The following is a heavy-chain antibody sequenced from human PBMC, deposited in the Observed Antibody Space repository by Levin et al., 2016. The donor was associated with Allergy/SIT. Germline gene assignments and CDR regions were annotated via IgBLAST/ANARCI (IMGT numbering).Heavy chain of an antibody. CDR3: ARGHREDDILTGYYLRLDP. D-gene: IGHD3-9*01. V-gene: IGHV1-3*01. CDR2: INAGNGNT. J-gene: IGHJ5*02. Sequence: WVRQAPGQRLEWMGWINAGNGNTKYSQKFQGRVTITRDTSASTAYMELSSLRSEDTAVYYCARGHREDDILTGYYLRLDPWGQGTLVTVSS.